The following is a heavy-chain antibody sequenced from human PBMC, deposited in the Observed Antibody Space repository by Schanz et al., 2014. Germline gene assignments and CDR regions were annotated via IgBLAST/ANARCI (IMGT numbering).Heavy chain of an antibody. D-gene: IGHD3-22*01. J-gene: IGHJ4*02. V-gene: IGHV3-23*01. CDR1: GFTFSSYA. Sequence: DVQLLESGGGLVQPGGSLRLSCAASGFTFSSYAMSWVRQPPGKGLEWVSSIRGSGGGTDYADSVKGRFTVSRDNSKDTVFLQMNALRVEDTAIYYCARDRVISSAFYFDFWGQGILVTVSS. CDR2: IRGSGGGT. CDR3: ARDRVISSAFYFDF.